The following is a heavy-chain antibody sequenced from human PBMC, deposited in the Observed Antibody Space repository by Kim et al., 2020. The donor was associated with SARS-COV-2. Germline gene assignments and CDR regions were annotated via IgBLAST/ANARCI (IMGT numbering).Heavy chain of an antibody. Sequence: GGSLRLSCAASGFTFSSYGMHWVRQAPGKGLEWVAVISYDGSNKYYADSVKGRFTISRDNSKNTLYLQMNSLRAEDTAVYYCAKKSGLMRGFWSGYRDRGNGMDVWGQGTTVTVSS. J-gene: IGHJ6*02. V-gene: IGHV3-30*18. CDR3: AKKSGLMRGFWSGYRDRGNGMDV. CDR2: ISYDGSNK. CDR1: GFTFSSYG. D-gene: IGHD3-3*01.